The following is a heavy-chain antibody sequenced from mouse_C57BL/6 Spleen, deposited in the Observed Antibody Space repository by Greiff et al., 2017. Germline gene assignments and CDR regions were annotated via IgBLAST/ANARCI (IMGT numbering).Heavy chain of an antibody. CDR2: IYPGDGDT. V-gene: IGHV1-82*01. D-gene: IGHD5-5*01. J-gene: IGHJ3*01. CDR1: GYAFSSSW. Sequence: VKLMESGPELVKPGASVKISCKASGYAFSSSWMNWVKQRPGKGLEWIGRIYPGDGDTNYNGKFKGKATLTADKSSSTAYMQLSSLTSEDSAVYFCARDHYPQDFFAYWGQGTLVTVSA. CDR3: ARDHYPQDFFAY.